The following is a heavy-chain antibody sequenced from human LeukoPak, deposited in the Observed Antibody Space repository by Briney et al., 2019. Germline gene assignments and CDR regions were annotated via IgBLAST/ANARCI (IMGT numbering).Heavy chain of an antibody. CDR1: VGSINSYC. J-gene: IGHJ5*02. CDR2: ISGSGTI. CDR3: ARDSGTTGEVKFDP. D-gene: IGHD3-10*01. Sequence: SETLSLTCAVAVGSINSYCSWIRQPAGKGLEWIGRISGSGTITYNPALQSRLSISIDTSKNQFSLKLMSVTAADTAVYYCARDSGTTGEVKFDPWGQGTLVTVSS. V-gene: IGHV4-4*07.